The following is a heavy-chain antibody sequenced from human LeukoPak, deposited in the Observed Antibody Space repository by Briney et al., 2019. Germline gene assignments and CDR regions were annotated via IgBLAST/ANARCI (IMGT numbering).Heavy chain of an antibody. Sequence: GGSLRLSCAASGFTFSNYAMHWVRQAPGKGLEWVTIISYTGSNKNYADSVKGRFTISRDNSKNTLYLQMNSLRAEDTAVYYCARSYGSGSYYFDYWGQGTLVTVSS. CDR1: GFTFSNYA. J-gene: IGHJ4*02. CDR3: ARSYGSGSYYFDY. CDR2: ISYTGSNK. V-gene: IGHV3-30-3*01. D-gene: IGHD3-10*01.